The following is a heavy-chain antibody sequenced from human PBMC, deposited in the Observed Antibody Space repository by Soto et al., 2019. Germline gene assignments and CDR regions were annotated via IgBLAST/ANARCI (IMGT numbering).Heavy chain of an antibody. Sequence: ASVKVSCKASGYTFTSYYMRWVRQAPGQGLEWMGIINPSGGSTSYAQKFQGRVTMTRDTSTSTVYMELSSLRSEDTAVYYCARGLRAAAGKGPAFDIWGQGTMVTVSS. CDR2: INPSGGST. D-gene: IGHD6-13*01. J-gene: IGHJ3*02. CDR1: GYTFTSYY. V-gene: IGHV1-46*01. CDR3: ARGLRAAAGKGPAFDI.